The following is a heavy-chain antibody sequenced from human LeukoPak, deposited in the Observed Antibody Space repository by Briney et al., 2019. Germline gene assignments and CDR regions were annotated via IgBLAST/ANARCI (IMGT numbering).Heavy chain of an antibody. Sequence: SETLSLTCTVSGGSISSYYWSWIRQPPGKGLEWIGYIYYSGSTNYNPSLKSRVTISVGTSKNQFSLKLSSVTAADTAVYYCASNYYGSGSLDYWGQGNLVTVSS. CDR2: IYYSGST. D-gene: IGHD3-10*01. CDR3: ASNYYGSGSLDY. CDR1: GGSISSYY. J-gene: IGHJ4*02. V-gene: IGHV4-59*08.